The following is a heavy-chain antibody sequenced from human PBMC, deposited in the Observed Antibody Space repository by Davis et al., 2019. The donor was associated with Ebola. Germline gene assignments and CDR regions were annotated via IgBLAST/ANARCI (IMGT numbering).Heavy chain of an antibody. V-gene: IGHV1-8*01. Sequence: ASVKVSCKASGYTFTSYDINWVRQATGQGLEWMGWMNPNSGNTGYAQKFQGRVTMTTDTSTSTAYMELRSLRSDDTAVYYCARGLPSSCEDYWGQGTLVTVSS. J-gene: IGHJ4*02. D-gene: IGHD6-13*01. CDR2: MNPNSGNT. CDR1: GYTFTSYD. CDR3: ARGLPSSCEDY.